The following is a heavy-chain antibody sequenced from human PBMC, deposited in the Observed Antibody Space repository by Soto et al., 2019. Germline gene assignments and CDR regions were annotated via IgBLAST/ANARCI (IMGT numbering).Heavy chain of an antibody. CDR3: ARDGFTVISSGSFDY. CDR1: GYTFSSYG. D-gene: IGHD1-26*01. V-gene: IGHV1-18*04. J-gene: IGHJ4*02. CDR2: ISAGKGDT. Sequence: VQLVQSGAEVRKPGASVKVPCKASGYTFSSYGISWVRQAPGKGLEWMGWISAGKGDTNYAQKFQGRVSMTTDTSTSTAYMELRSLTSDDTAVYYCARDGFTVISSGSFDYWGQGTLVTVSS.